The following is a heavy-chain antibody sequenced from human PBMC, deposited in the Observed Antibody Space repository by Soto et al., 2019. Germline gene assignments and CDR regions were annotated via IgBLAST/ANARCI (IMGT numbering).Heavy chain of an antibody. CDR3: AKGNYGDYGGFDP. Sequence: LILSCAASGFSFSTFAITWVRHAPGKGLEWVSTIISTGISTYYADSVKGRFTISRANSKNTLYLQMNSLRAEDSAVYYCAKGNYGDYGGFDPWGQGTLVTVSS. D-gene: IGHD4-17*01. CDR1: GFSFSTFA. J-gene: IGHJ5*02. V-gene: IGHV3-23*01. CDR2: IISTGIST.